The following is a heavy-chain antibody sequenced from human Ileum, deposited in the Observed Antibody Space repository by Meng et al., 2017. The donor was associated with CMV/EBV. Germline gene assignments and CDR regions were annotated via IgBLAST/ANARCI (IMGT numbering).Heavy chain of an antibody. V-gene: IGHV4-39*07. D-gene: IGHD2-2*02. CDR3: VRGFHCSSASCYKINWFDP. CDR1: SSYY. J-gene: IGHJ5*02. Sequence: SSYYWGWIRQPPGKGLEWIGNIYYIGNSFYNPSLKSRVTISIDTSRRQFSLKLNSVTAADTAVYYCVRGFHCSSASCYKINWFDPWGQGTLVTVSS. CDR2: IYYIGNS.